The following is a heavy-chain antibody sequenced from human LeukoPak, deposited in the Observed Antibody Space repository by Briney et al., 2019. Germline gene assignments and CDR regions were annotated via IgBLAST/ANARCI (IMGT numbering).Heavy chain of an antibody. D-gene: IGHD5-18*01. V-gene: IGHV3-23*01. Sequence: GGSLRLSCAASGFTFSSYAMSWVRQAPGQGLEWVSAISGSGGSTYYADSVKGRFTISRDNSKNTLYLQMNSLRAEDTAVYYCARGRGYSYGPFDYWGQGTLVTVSS. CDR1: GFTFSSYA. CDR2: ISGSGGST. J-gene: IGHJ4*02. CDR3: ARGRGYSYGPFDY.